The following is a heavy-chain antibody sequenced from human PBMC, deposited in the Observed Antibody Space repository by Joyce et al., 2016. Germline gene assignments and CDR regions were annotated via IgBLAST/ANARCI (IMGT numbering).Heavy chain of an antibody. J-gene: IGHJ4*02. D-gene: IGHD6-25*01. Sequence: EVQLVESGGGLVQPGGSLILSCAASGFTFSIYSMNWVRQAPGKGLEWISYITSSSTTVLYTDSVKGRFTISRDDAKNSLYLQMNSLRDEDTAVYYCATSRGHLEYWGQGTLVTVSS. CDR2: ITSSSTTV. CDR1: GFTFSIYS. V-gene: IGHV3-48*02. CDR3: ATSRGHLEY.